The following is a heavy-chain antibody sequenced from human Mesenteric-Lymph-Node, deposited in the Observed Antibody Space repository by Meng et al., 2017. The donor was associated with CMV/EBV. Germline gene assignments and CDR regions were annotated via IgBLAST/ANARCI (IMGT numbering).Heavy chain of an antibody. CDR1: CGSFSGYY. D-gene: IGHD3-3*01. Sequence: VYCGSFSGYYWSWMRQPPGKGLEWIGEINPSGSTNYNPSLKSRVTISVDTSKNQFSLKLSSVTAADTAVYYCARALGDPFGVVIEDYWGQGTLVTVSS. CDR3: ARALGDPFGVVIEDY. V-gene: IGHV4-34*01. CDR2: INPSGST. J-gene: IGHJ4*02.